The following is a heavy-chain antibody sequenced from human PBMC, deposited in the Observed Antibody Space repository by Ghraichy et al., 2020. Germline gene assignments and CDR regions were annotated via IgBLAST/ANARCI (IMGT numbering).Heavy chain of an antibody. V-gene: IGHV3-73*01. Sequence: GGSLRLSCAASGFTFSGSAMHWVRQASGKGLEWVGRIRSKANSYATAYAASVKGRFTISRDDSTNTAYLQMNSLKPEDTAVYYCTRPGTGGWFDPWGQGTLVTVSS. D-gene: IGHD2-8*02. CDR3: TRPGTGGWFDP. CDR2: IRSKANSYAT. CDR1: GFTFSGSA. J-gene: IGHJ5*02.